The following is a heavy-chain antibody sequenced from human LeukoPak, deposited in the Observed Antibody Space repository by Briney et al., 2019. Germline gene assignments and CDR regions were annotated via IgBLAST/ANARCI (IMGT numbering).Heavy chain of an antibody. CDR1: GFTFSNYS. CDR2: ISSSSSNI. CDR3: ARDHSLYEWLSAPQVDWYFDL. D-gene: IGHD3-3*01. V-gene: IGHV3-21*01. J-gene: IGHJ2*01. Sequence: PGGSLRLSCAASGFTFSNYSMNWVRQAPGKGLEWVSSISSSSSNIYYADSEKGRFTISRDNAKNSLYLQMNSLRAEDTAVYYCARDHSLYEWLSAPQVDWYFDLWRRGTLVTVSS.